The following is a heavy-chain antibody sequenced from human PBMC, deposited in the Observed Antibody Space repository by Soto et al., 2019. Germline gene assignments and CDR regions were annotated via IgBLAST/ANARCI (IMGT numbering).Heavy chain of an antibody. V-gene: IGHV3-9*01. CDR3: ARGLGSFFTLDL. CDR2: ISGDSGTI. CDR1: GFTFVDYA. Sequence: AGGSLRLSCVASGFTFVDYAVHWVRQGPGKGLEWVSGISGDSGTIGYGGSVKGRFTISRDNAKNSILLRLNSLRTEDTAVYYCARGLGSFFTLDLWGLGTLVTVSS. J-gene: IGHJ5*02. D-gene: IGHD6-6*01.